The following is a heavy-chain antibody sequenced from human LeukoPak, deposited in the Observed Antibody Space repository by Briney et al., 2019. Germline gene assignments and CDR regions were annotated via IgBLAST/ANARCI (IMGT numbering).Heavy chain of an antibody. J-gene: IGHJ6*04. D-gene: IGHD4-17*01. CDR1: RFTFNNYW. CDR3: ARAAAAVTHSSGMDV. V-gene: IGHV3-74*01. CDR2: INSDGSST. Sequence: PGGSLRLSCAVSRFTFNNYWMHWVRQAPGKGLVWVSRINSDGSSTSYADSVKGRFTISRDNAKRTLYLQMNSRRAEDTAVYYCARAAAAVTHSSGMDVWGKGTTVTVSS.